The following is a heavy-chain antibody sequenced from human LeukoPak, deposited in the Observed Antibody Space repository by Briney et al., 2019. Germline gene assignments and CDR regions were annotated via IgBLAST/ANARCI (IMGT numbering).Heavy chain of an antibody. CDR3: ATSNRGDFWSGYSLFDY. J-gene: IGHJ4*02. CDR2: IKQDGSEK. Sequence: GSLRLSCAASGFTFSSYLMSWVRQAPGKGLEWVANIKQDGSEKYYVDSVKGRFTISRDNAKNSLYLQMNSLRAEDTAVYYCATSNRGDFWSGYSLFDYWGQGTLVTVSS. V-gene: IGHV3-7*01. CDR1: GFTFSSYL. D-gene: IGHD3-3*01.